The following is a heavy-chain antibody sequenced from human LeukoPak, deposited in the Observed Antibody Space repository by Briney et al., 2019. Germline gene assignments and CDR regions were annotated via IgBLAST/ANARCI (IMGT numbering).Heavy chain of an antibody. CDR3: ARGGSGWSNWFDP. V-gene: IGHV4-34*01. D-gene: IGHD6-19*01. CDR2: INHSGST. CDR1: GGSISSYY. J-gene: IGHJ5*02. Sequence: SETLSLTCTVSGGSISSYYWSWIRQPAGKGLEWIGEINHSGSTNYSPSLKSRVTISVDTSKNQFSLKLSSVTAADTAVYYCARGGSGWSNWFDPWGQGTLVTVSS.